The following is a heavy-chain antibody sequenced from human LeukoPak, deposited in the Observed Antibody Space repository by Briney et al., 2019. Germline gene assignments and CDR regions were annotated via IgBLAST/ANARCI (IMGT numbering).Heavy chain of an antibody. Sequence: SEPLSLTCSVSGGSITKNGYYWGWIRQSPETGLEWIGSMHYSGSTYYNPSLNSRVTISVDTSKNQFSLKLSSVTAADTAVYYCASFLQRGFGESRKDPDPYYFDYWGQGTLVTVSS. CDR3: ASFLQRGFGESRKDPDPYYFDY. CDR1: GGSITKNGYY. CDR2: MHYSGST. D-gene: IGHD3-10*01. V-gene: IGHV4-39*07. J-gene: IGHJ4*02.